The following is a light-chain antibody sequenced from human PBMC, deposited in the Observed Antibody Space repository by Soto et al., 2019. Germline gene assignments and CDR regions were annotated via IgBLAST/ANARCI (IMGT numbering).Light chain of an antibody. CDR3: CSYTISATLV. CDR2: EVR. Sequence: QLVLTQPASVSGSPGQSITISCSGTTNDIGGYNYVSWYQHHPGKVPKVIIYEVRNRPSGVSNRFSGSKSGNTASLTISGLRAEDEADYYCCSYTISATLVFGGGTKLTVL. V-gene: IGLV2-14*01. J-gene: IGLJ3*02. CDR1: TNDIGGYNY.